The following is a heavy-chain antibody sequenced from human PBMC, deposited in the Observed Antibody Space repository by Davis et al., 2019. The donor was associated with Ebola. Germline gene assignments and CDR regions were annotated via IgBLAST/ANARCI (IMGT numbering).Heavy chain of an antibody. CDR2: ISTSGSTI. CDR3: AKVDCSGGSCYGFDY. J-gene: IGHJ4*02. V-gene: IGHV3-48*01. CDR1: GFTFGNYN. D-gene: IGHD2-15*01. Sequence: GESLKISCLASGFTFGNYNMNWVRQTPGKGLEWVSYISTSGSTIYYADSVKGRFTISRDNSKNTLYLQMNSLRAEDTAVYYCAKVDCSGGSCYGFDYWGQGTLVTVSS.